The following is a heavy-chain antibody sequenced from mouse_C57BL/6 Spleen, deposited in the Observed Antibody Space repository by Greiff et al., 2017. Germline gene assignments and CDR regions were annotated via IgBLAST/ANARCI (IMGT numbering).Heavy chain of an antibody. CDR3: AKGSTVGGYFDV. CDR1: GYSITSGYY. CDR2: ISYDGSN. V-gene: IGHV3-6*01. D-gene: IGHD1-1*01. Sequence: ESGPGLVKPSQSLSLTCSVTGYSITSGYYWNWIRQFPGNKLEWMGYISYDGSNNYNPSLKNPISITRDTSKNQFFLKLNSVTTEDTATYYCAKGSTVGGYFDVWGTGTTVTVSS. J-gene: IGHJ1*03.